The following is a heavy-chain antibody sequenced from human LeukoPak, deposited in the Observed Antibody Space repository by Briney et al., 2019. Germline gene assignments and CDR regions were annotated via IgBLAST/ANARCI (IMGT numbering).Heavy chain of an antibody. CDR1: GFSLSTSGVG. CDR2: IYWDDDK. D-gene: IGHD3-10*01. CDR3: ALSLWFGELKPNWFDP. J-gene: IGHJ5*02. V-gene: IGHV2-5*02. Sequence: SGPTLVNPTQTLTLTCTFSGFSLSTSGVGVGWIRQPPGKALEWLALIYWDDDKRYSPSLKSRLTITKDTSKNQVVLTMTNMDPVDTATYYCALSLWFGELKPNWFDPWGQGTLVTVSS.